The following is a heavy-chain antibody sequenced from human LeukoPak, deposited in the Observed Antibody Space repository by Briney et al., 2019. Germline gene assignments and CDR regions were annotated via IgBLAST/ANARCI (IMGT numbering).Heavy chain of an antibody. Sequence: SQTLSLTCTVSGGSISSGGYYWSWIRQHPGKGLEWIGYIYYSGSTYYNPSLESRFSMSIDKSNNHLSLEVTSVTAADTAMYYCTRESGAFSPFGFWGQGTLVTVPS. V-gene: IGHV4-31*03. CDR1: GGSISSGGYY. CDR2: IYYSGST. CDR3: TRESGAFSPFGF. D-gene: IGHD1-26*01. J-gene: IGHJ4*02.